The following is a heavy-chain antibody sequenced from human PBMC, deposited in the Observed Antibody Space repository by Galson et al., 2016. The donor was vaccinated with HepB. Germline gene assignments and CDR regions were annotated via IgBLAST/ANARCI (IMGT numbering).Heavy chain of an antibody. Sequence: SVKVSCKASGYIFTTYGISWVRQAPGQGLEWMGWISSYNGNTNYAQKLQGRVTMTTDTSTSTAYMELRSLRTDDTAVYCCARGGAMTYHGLDVWGQGTTVTVSS. J-gene: IGHJ6*02. CDR2: ISSYNGNT. CDR3: ARGGAMTYHGLDV. CDR1: GYIFTTYG. D-gene: IGHD3-16*01. V-gene: IGHV1-18*01.